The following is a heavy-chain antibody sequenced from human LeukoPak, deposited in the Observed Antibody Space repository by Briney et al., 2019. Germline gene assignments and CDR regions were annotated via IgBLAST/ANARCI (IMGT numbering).Heavy chain of an antibody. Sequence: GESLKISCKGSGYSFTSYWIGWVRQMPGKGLEWMGIIYPGDSDTRYSPSFQGQVTISADKSISTAYLQWSSLKASDTAMYYCARHLRFKGEGTTDPFDYWGQGTLVTVSS. V-gene: IGHV5-51*01. J-gene: IGHJ4*02. CDR2: IYPGDSDT. D-gene: IGHD4-17*01. CDR1: GYSFTSYW. CDR3: ARHLRFKGEGTTDPFDY.